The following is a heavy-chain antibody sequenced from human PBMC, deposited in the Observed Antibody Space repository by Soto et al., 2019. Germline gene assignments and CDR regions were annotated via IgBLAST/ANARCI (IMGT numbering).Heavy chain of an antibody. Sequence: QVQLQESGPGLVKPSETLSLTCTVSGGSISSYYWSWIRQSPGKGLEWIGHIYNSGSTNYNPSLKSRVTLSVDTSKNQFSLKLSSVTAADTAVYYCATAVVRGVFEYWGQGALVTVSS. CDR2: IYNSGST. CDR1: GGSISSYY. J-gene: IGHJ4*02. D-gene: IGHD3-10*01. CDR3: ATAVVRGVFEY. V-gene: IGHV4-59*01.